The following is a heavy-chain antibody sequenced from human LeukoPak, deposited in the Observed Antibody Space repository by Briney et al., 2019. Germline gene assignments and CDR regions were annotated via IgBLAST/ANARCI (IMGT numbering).Heavy chain of an antibody. J-gene: IGHJ4*02. Sequence: ASVKVSCKASGYTFTSYYMHWVRQAPGRGLEWMGIINPSGGSTSYAQKFQGRVTMTRDTSTSTVYMELSSLRSEDTAVYYCARVSRVVVVPAAPLGYWGQGTLVTVSS. CDR3: ARVSRVVVVPAAPLGY. D-gene: IGHD2-2*01. CDR1: GYTFTSYY. V-gene: IGHV1-46*01. CDR2: INPSGGST.